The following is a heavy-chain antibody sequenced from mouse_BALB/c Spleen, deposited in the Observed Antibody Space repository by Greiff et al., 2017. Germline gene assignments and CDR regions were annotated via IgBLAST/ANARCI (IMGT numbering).Heavy chain of an antibody. Sequence: EVHLVESGGGLVQPGGSRKLSCAASGFTFSSFGMHWVRQAPEKGLEWVAYISSGSSTIYYADTVKGRFTISRDNPKNTLFLQMTSLRSEDTAMYYCARDHRYDGFAYWGQGTLVTVSA. J-gene: IGHJ3*01. D-gene: IGHD2-14*01. CDR3: ARDHRYDGFAY. CDR1: GFTFSSFG. V-gene: IGHV5-17*02. CDR2: ISSGSSTI.